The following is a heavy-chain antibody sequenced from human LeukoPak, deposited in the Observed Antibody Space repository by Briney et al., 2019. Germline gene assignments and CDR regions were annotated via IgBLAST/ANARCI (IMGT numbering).Heavy chain of an antibody. J-gene: IGHJ4*02. D-gene: IGHD1-26*01. V-gene: IGHV3-74*01. CDR1: GFTFSSYW. CDR2: INSDGSST. Sequence: GRSLRLSCAASGFTFSSYWMHWVRQAPGKGLVWVSRINSDGSSTSYADSVKGRFTISRDNAKNTLYLQMNSLRAEDTAVYYCARVRIVGAMAWSHYFDYWGQGTLVTVSS. CDR3: ARVRIVGAMAWSHYFDY.